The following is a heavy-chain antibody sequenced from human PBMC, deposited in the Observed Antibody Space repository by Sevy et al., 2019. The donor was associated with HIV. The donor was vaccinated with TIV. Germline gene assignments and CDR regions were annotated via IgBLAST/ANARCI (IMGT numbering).Heavy chain of an antibody. D-gene: IGHD3-22*01. CDR2: IYSGGST. Sequence: GGSLRLSCAASGFTVSSNYMRWVRQAPGKGLEWVSVIYSGGSTYYADSVKGRFTISRDNSKNTLYLQMNSLRAEDTAVYYCAREAYDSSGYYPLHFDYWGQGTLVTVSS. CDR3: AREAYDSSGYYPLHFDY. J-gene: IGHJ4*02. CDR1: GFTVSSNY. V-gene: IGHV3-53*01.